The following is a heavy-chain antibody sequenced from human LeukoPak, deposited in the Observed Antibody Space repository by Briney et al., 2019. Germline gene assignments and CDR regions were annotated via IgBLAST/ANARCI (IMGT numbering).Heavy chain of an antibody. Sequence: ASVKVSCKASGYTFTSYGISWVRQAPGQGLEWMGWISAYNGNTNYAQKLQGRVTMTTDTSTSTAYMELRSLRSDDTAVYYCARLDSGSYYEDFDCWGQGTLSTSPQ. D-gene: IGHD1-26*01. CDR2: ISAYNGNT. V-gene: IGHV1-18*01. CDR3: ARLDSGSYYEDFDC. CDR1: GYTFTSYG. J-gene: IGHJ4*02.